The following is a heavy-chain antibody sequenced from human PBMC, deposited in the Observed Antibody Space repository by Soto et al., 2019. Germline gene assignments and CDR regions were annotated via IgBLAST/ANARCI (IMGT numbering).Heavy chain of an antibody. D-gene: IGHD3-22*01. J-gene: IGHJ3*02. Sequence: GGSLRLSCAAPGFTFSSYDMHWVRQATGKGLEWVSAIGTAGDTYYPGSVKGRFTISRENAKNSLYLQMNSLRAGDTAVYYCARDRDSSGYDAFDIWGQGTMVTVSS. V-gene: IGHV3-13*01. CDR2: IGTAGDT. CDR3: ARDRDSSGYDAFDI. CDR1: GFTFSSYD.